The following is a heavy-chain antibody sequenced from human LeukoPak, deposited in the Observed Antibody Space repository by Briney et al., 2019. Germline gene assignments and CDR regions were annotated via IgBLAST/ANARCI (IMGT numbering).Heavy chain of an antibody. J-gene: IGHJ5*02. V-gene: IGHV4-38-2*02. CDR1: GYSISSGYY. D-gene: IGHD3-3*01. Sequence: PSETLSLTCAVSGYSISSGYYWGWIRQPPGKGLEWIGRIYHSGSTYYNPSLKSRVTISVDTSKNQFSLKLSSVTAADTAVYYCARDSWGGYYMGNWFDPWGQGTLVTVSS. CDR3: ARDSWGGYYMGNWFDP. CDR2: IYHSGST.